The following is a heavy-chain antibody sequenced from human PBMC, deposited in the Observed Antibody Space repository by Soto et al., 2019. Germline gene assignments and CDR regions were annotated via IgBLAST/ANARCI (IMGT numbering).Heavy chain of an antibody. V-gene: IGHV3-15*07. D-gene: IGHD3-22*01. CDR1: GFTFSNAW. J-gene: IGHJ4*01. CDR3: TTDSYSSIIVVRFDY. CDR2: IKSKTDGGTP. Sequence: GSLRLSCAASGFTFSNAWINWVRQAPGKGLEWVGRIKSKTDGGTPDYAAPVKGRFAISRDDSKNMVYLQMNSLKTGDTGIYYCTTDSYSSIIVVRFDYWGHGTLVTVSS.